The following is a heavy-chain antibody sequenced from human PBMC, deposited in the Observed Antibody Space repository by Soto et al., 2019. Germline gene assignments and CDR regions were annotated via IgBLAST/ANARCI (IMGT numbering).Heavy chain of an antibody. CDR2: IYVTGAV. D-gene: IGHD1-20*01. CDR1: GAALNSGNYY. Sequence: PSGTLSLTCSVSGAALNSGNYYWSWIRQVPGKGLEWIGHIYVTGAVDYNPSLRDRITISQDTSERQFSMNLRLVTAADTAVYYRARLRIPTNNYKWLDPCGQRTLVPVYS. J-gene: IGHJ5*02. CDR3: ARLRIPTNNYKWLDP. V-gene: IGHV4-31*03.